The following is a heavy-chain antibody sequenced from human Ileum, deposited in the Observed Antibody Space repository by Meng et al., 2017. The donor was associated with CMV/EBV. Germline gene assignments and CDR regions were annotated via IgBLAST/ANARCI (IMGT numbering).Heavy chain of an antibody. J-gene: IGHJ5*02. V-gene: IGHV4-31*02. CDR3: AATVNDSSGYYKT. CDR1: GGSIRSGGYY. Sequence: VSGGSIRSGGYYWSWIREHPGKGLEWIGYIFYSGSTYYNPSLKSRVTISVDTSKNHFSLKLSSVTAADTAVYYCAATVNDSSGYYKTWGQGTLVTVSS. D-gene: IGHD3-22*01. CDR2: IFYSGST.